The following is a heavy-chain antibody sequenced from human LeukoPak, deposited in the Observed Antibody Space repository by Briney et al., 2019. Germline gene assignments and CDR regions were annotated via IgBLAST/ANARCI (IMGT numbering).Heavy chain of an antibody. CDR2: IPGTGGRT. CDR3: AKGFYYGSGSYYHSAY. J-gene: IGHJ4*02. D-gene: IGHD3-10*01. Sequence: GGSLRLSCAASGFTFSKFGMTWVRQAPGKGLEWVSTIPGTGGRTNYADSVKGRFTISRDNSKNTLYLQMNSLRAEDTAVYYCAKGFYYGSGSYYHSAYWGQGTLVTVSS. CDR1: GFTFSKFG. V-gene: IGHV3-23*01.